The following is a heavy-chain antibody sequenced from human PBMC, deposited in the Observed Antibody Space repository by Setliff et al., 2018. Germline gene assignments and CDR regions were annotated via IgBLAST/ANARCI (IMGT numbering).Heavy chain of an antibody. D-gene: IGHD3-3*01. V-gene: IGHV1-18*01. J-gene: IGHJ4*02. Sequence: GASVKVSCKASGYTFTSYGISWVRQAPGQGLEWMGWISAYNGNTNYAQKLQGRVTMTTDTSTSTAYMELRSLRSDDTAVYYCARERMYYNFWSGYSDYWGQGTLVTVSS. CDR3: ARERMYYNFWSGYSDY. CDR2: ISAYNGNT. CDR1: GYTFTSYG.